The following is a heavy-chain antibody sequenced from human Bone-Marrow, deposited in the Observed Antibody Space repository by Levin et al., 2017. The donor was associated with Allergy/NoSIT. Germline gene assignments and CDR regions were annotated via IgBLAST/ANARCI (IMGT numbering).Heavy chain of an antibody. D-gene: IGHD3-9*01. Sequence: GESLKISCAASGFTFSSYAMHWVRQAPGKGLEWVAVISYDGSNKYYADSVKGRFTISRDNSKNTLYLQMNSLRAEDTAVYYCARVVRYFDWLFDAFDIWGQGTMVTVSS. CDR1: GFTFSSYA. V-gene: IGHV3-30-3*01. J-gene: IGHJ3*02. CDR3: ARVVRYFDWLFDAFDI. CDR2: ISYDGSNK.